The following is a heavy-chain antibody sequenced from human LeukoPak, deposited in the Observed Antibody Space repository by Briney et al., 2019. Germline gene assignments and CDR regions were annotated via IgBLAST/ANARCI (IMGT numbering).Heavy chain of an antibody. Sequence: GGSLRLSCAASGFTFSSYGMHWVRQAPGKGLEWVAVIWYDGSNKYYADSVKGRFTISRDNSKNTLYLQMNSLRAEDTAVYYCARRRGYSYGQHIYYYYGMDVWGQGTTVTVSS. D-gene: IGHD5-18*01. CDR3: ARRRGYSYGQHIYYYYGMDV. CDR1: GFTFSSYG. CDR2: IWYDGSNK. J-gene: IGHJ6*02. V-gene: IGHV3-33*01.